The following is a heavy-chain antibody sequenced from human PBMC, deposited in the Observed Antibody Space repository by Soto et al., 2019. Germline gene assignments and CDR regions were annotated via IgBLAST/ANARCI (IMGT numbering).Heavy chain of an antibody. Sequence: QVQLVQSGAEVKKPGASVKVSCKASGYTFTSYDINWVRQATGQGLEWMGWMNPNSGNTVYAPKFQGRVTMTRNTSINTAYMELSSLRSDDAAVYYCARGQERRGFDYWGQGTLVTVSS. CDR1: GYTFTSYD. D-gene: IGHD2-15*01. CDR3: ARGQERRGFDY. V-gene: IGHV1-8*01. CDR2: MNPNSGNT. J-gene: IGHJ4*02.